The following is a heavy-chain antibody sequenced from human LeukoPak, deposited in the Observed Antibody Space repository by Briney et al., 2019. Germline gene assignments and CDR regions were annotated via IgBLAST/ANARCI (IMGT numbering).Heavy chain of an antibody. J-gene: IGHJ4*02. Sequence: ASVKVSCKASGYTFTSYGISWVRQAPGQGLEWMGWISAYNGNTNYAQKFQGRVTMTRDTSISTAYMELSRLRSDDTAVYYCARVRNSGGYHFDYWGQGTLVTVSS. CDR1: GYTFTSYG. D-gene: IGHD2-15*01. CDR2: ISAYNGNT. CDR3: ARVRNSGGYHFDY. V-gene: IGHV1-18*01.